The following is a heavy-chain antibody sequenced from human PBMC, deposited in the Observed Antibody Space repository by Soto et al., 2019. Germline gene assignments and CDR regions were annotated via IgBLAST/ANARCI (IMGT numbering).Heavy chain of an antibody. CDR1: GGSISSSNYY. Sequence: QLQLQESGPGLVKPSETLSLTCTVSGGSISSSNYYWGWIRQPPGKGLEWIGSIYYSGSTYYNPSRKSGVAISVHTSNTQFSLKLSSVTAADTAVYCCAGLVYDSSGYRPGWGQGTLVTVSS. D-gene: IGHD3-22*01. CDR3: AGLVYDSSGYRPG. V-gene: IGHV4-39*01. CDR2: IYYSGST. J-gene: IGHJ4*02.